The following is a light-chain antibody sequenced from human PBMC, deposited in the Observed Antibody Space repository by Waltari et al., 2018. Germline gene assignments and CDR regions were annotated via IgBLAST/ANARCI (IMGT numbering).Light chain of an antibody. CDR1: SSDVGGYNY. CDR2: DVS. CDR3: CSYAGSYTYV. J-gene: IGLJ1*01. Sequence: QSALTQPRSVSGSPGQSVTISCTGNSSDVGGYNYVSWYQQHPGKAPKLMIYDVSNLPSGVPDCFSGSKSGTTASLTISGLQAEDDADYYCCSYAGSYTYVFGTGTKVTVL. V-gene: IGLV2-11*01.